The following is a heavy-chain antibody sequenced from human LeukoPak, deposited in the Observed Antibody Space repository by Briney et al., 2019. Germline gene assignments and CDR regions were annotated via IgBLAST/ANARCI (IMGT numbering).Heavy chain of an antibody. Sequence: GASVKVSCKASGYTFTSYDINWVRQATGQGLEWMGWMNPNSGNTGYAQKFRGRVTMTRNTSISTAYMELSSLRSEDTAVYYCARVGYDFWSGLEYGMDVWGQGTTVTVSS. CDR2: MNPNSGNT. V-gene: IGHV1-8*01. J-gene: IGHJ6*02. CDR3: ARVGYDFWSGLEYGMDV. CDR1: GYTFTSYD. D-gene: IGHD3-3*01.